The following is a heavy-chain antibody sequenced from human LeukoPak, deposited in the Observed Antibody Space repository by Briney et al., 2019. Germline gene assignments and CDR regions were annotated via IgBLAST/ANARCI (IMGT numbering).Heavy chain of an antibody. D-gene: IGHD3-10*01. J-gene: IGHJ5*02. CDR2: MNPNSGNT. V-gene: IGHV1-8*01. CDR3: ARTYYYDSGSDNWFDP. CDR1: GYTFTSYD. Sequence: GASVKVSCKASGYTFTSYDINWVRQAPGQGVEWMGWMNPNSGNTDYAQTLQGRVTMTRNTSISTAYMELSSLRSEDTALYYCARTYYYDSGSDNWFDPWGQGTLVTVSS.